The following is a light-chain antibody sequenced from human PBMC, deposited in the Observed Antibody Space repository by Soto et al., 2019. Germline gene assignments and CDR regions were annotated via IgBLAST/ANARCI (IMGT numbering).Light chain of an antibody. CDR3: QQYNNCPYT. Sequence: DIVMTQSPATLSVSPGERASLSCRASQSVGSNLAWYQQTAGQAPKLLIYGASTRHTGVPARFSGSGSGTEFTLTISSLQSEDFAVYSCQQYNNCPYTFGQGTKLEIK. CDR1: QSVGSN. CDR2: GAS. V-gene: IGKV3-15*01. J-gene: IGKJ2*01.